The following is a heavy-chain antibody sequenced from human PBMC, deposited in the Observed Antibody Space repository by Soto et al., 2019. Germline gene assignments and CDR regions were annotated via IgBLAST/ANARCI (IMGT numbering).Heavy chain of an antibody. J-gene: IGHJ3*02. CDR2: ISSSSSYT. CDR3: ARALKVPMIGDAFDI. CDR1: GFTFSDYY. V-gene: IGHV3-11*06. D-gene: IGHD3-22*01. Sequence: GGSVRLCCAASGFTFSDYYMSWIRQAPGKGLEWVSYISSSSSYTNYADSVKGRFTISRDNAKNSLYLQMNSLRAEDTAVYYCARALKVPMIGDAFDISCQATILTVS.